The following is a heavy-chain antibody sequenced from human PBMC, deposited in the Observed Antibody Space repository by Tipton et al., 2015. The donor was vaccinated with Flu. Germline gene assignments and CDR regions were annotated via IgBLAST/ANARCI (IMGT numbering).Heavy chain of an antibody. D-gene: IGHD2-2*01. V-gene: IGHV3-30*19. CDR1: GFTFSGFD. J-gene: IGHJ4*02. Sequence: SLRLSCAASGFTFSGFDMHWVRQAPGKGLEWVAFINYDGTNTKYADSVKGRFTSSRDKFMNTLYLQMNSLRGEDTAVYFCARDPSLGMPDYLDFWGQGTLVTTSS. CDR2: INYDGTNT. CDR3: ARDPSLGMPDYLDF.